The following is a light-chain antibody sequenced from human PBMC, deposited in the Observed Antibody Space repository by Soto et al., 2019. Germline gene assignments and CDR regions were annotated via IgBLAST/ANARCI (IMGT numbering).Light chain of an antibody. CDR1: QSISSY. J-gene: IGKJ1*01. CDR2: AAS. Sequence: DIQMTQSPSSLSASVGDRVTLTCRARQSISSYINWYQQEPGKAPKLLIYAASTLQRGVPSKYTGSGSGTDFTLTISSLQPEDFATYYGQQTYSTPRTFGQGTKVEIK. V-gene: IGKV1-39*01. CDR3: QQTYSTPRT.